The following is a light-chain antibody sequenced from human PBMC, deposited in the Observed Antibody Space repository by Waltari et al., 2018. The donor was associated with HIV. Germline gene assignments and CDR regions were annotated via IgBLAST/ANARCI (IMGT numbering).Light chain of an antibody. CDR1: QSVPNNY. Sequence: EFVLTQSPGTLSLSPGERATLPCRASQSVPNNYLAWYQQKVGQAPRLLIYGASTRATDIPSRFTGSGSGADFTLTITRLEPEDFAVYYCQRYGTSPQWTFGQGTKVEIK. CDR2: GAS. V-gene: IGKV3-20*01. J-gene: IGKJ1*01. CDR3: QRYGTSPQWT.